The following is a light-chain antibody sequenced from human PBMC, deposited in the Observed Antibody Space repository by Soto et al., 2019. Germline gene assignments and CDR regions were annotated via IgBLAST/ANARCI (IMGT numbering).Light chain of an antibody. CDR1: SSDVGGYNL. Sequence: QSALTQPASVSGSPGQSVTISCTGTSSDVGGYNLVSWYQQPPGKAPKVIIYEGTKRPSGVSGRFSGSKSGNTASLTISGLQADDEADYFCCSYAGGSTLYVFGTGTKVTVL. J-gene: IGLJ1*01. V-gene: IGLV2-23*01. CDR2: EGT. CDR3: CSYAGGSTLYV.